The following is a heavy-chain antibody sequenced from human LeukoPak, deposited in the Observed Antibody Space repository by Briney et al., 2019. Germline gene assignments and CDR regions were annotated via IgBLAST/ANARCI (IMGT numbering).Heavy chain of an antibody. CDR2: IYYSGST. CDR1: GGSISSGGYY. CDR3: ATQDSSSWAGYFDY. V-gene: IGHV4-31*03. J-gene: IGHJ4*02. Sequence: SETLSLTCTVSGGSISSGGYYWSWIRQHPGKGLEWIGYIYYSGSTYYNPSLKSRVTISVDTSKNQFSLKLSSVTAADTAVYYCATQDSSSWAGYFDYWGQGTLVTVSS. D-gene: IGHD6-13*01.